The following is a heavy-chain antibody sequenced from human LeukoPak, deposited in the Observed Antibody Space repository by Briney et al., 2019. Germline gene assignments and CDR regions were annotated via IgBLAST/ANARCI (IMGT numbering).Heavy chain of an antibody. Sequence: GASLNISCAGSGYCSTSYWIGWVRHIPRKGLEWMGIISTGDSDTRYSTSLQGQVTISADKSISTAYLQWSSLKASDTAMYCCTRSRVRGVEFWFDPWGQGTLVTVS. D-gene: IGHD3-10*01. V-gene: IGHV5-51*01. CDR2: ISTGDSDT. CDR3: TRSRVRGVEFWFDP. CDR1: GYCSTSYW. J-gene: IGHJ5*02.